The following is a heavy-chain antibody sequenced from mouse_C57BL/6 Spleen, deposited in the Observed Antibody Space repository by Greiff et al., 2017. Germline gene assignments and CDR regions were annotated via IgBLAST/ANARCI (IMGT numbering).Heavy chain of an antibody. V-gene: IGHV5-17*01. Sequence: DVHLVESGGGLVKPGGSLKLSCAASGFTFSDYGMHWVRQAPEKGLEWVAYISSGSSTIYYADTVKGRFTISRDNAKNTLFLQMTSLRSEDTAMYYCARPYYGNYFDYWGQGTTLTVSS. J-gene: IGHJ2*01. D-gene: IGHD1-1*01. CDR2: ISSGSSTI. CDR1: GFTFSDYG. CDR3: ARPYYGNYFDY.